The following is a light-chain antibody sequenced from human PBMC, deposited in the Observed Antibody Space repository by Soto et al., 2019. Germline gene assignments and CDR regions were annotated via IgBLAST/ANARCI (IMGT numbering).Light chain of an antibody. V-gene: IGLV2-8*01. Sequence: QSALTQPPSASGSPGQSVTISCTGTSSDVGGYNYVSWYQQHPGKAPKLMIYGVSKRPSGVPARFSGSKSGTTASLTVSGLQAEDEADYYCTSYAGRNNFVFGTGTKVTVL. CDR3: TSYAGRNNFV. J-gene: IGLJ1*01. CDR2: GVS. CDR1: SSDVGGYNY.